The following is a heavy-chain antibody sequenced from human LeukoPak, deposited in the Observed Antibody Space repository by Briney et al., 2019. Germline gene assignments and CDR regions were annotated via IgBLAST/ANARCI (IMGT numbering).Heavy chain of an antibody. V-gene: IGHV3-30*18. CDR2: ISSVGHTN. Sequence: GRSVRLSCTASGFTFSSFGMHWVRQAPGKGLEWVTAISSVGHTNKSADSVKGRFIISRDNSKNTLYLQMHSLREDDTAVYYCAKEVGWFNAFDAWGQGTMVTVSS. D-gene: IGHD3-10*01. CDR1: GFTFSSFG. CDR3: AKEVGWFNAFDA. J-gene: IGHJ3*01.